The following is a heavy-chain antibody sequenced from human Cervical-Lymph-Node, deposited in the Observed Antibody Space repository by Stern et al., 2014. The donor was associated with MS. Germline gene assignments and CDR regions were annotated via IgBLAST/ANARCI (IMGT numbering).Heavy chain of an antibody. D-gene: IGHD1-1*01. CDR2: VSTYNGNT. V-gene: IGHV1-18*01. CDR1: GYTFTNTG. J-gene: IGHJ4*02. CDR3: ARGDDKTSYDY. Sequence: VQLVQSGAEVKKPGASVKVSCKASGYTFTNTGINWVRLAPGQGPEWMGWVSTYNGNTKYVQKLRGRVTMTTDTSTSTAYMELRSLRSDDTAVYYCARGDDKTSYDYWGQGTLVTVSS.